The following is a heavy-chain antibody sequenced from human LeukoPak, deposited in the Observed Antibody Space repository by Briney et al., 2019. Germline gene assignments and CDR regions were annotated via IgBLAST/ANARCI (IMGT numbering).Heavy chain of an antibody. Sequence: ASVKVSCKSSGYTFTSYGISWVRQAPGQGLEWMGWINAYNGNTNYAQKLQGRVTMTTDTSTSTAYMALRSLRSDDTAVYYCAREGAAAGSWFDPWGQGTLVTVSS. CDR1: GYTFTSYG. CDR2: INAYNGNT. D-gene: IGHD6-13*01. V-gene: IGHV1-18*01. J-gene: IGHJ5*02. CDR3: AREGAAAGSWFDP.